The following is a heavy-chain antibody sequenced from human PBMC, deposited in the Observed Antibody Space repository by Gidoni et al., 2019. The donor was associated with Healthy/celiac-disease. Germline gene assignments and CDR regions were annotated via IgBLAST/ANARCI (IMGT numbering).Heavy chain of an antibody. D-gene: IGHD3-10*01. CDR1: GGSISSSSYY. CDR2: IYYSGST. CDR3: ARQRGLRGNWFDP. J-gene: IGHJ5*02. V-gene: IGHV4-39*01. Sequence: QLQLQESGPGLVKPSETLSLPCTVSGGSISSSSYYWGWIRQPPGKGLEWIGSIYYSGSTYYNPSLKSRVTISVDTSKNQFSLKLSSVTAADTAVYYCARQRGLRGNWFDPWGQGTLVTVSS.